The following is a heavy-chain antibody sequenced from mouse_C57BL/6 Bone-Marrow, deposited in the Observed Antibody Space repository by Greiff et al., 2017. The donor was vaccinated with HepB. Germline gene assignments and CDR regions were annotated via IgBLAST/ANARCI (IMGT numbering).Heavy chain of an antibody. CDR1: GYSFTDYN. V-gene: IGHV1-39*01. CDR3: ARLRRGIYWYFDV. Sequence: VQLQHSGPELVKPGASVKISCKASGYSFTDYNMNWVKQSNGKSLEWIGIINPNYGTTSYNQKFKGKATLTVDQTSSSAYMQLNSLTSEDSAVYYCARLRRGIYWYFDVWGTGTTVTVSS. D-gene: IGHD2-12*01. CDR2: INPNYGTT. J-gene: IGHJ1*03.